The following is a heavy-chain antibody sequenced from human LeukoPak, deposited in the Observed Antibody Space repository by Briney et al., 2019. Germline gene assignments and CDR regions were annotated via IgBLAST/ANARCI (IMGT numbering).Heavy chain of an antibody. CDR1: GYTFTGYY. J-gene: IGHJ4*02. V-gene: IGHV1-2*02. D-gene: IGHD3-3*01. Sequence: ASVKVSCKASGYTFTGYYMHWVRQAPGQGLEWMGWINPNSGGTNYAQKFQGRVTMTRNTSISTAYMELSSLRSEDTAVYYCARGSYDFWKENEIDYWGQGTLVTVSS. CDR3: ARGSYDFWKENEIDY. CDR2: INPNSGGT.